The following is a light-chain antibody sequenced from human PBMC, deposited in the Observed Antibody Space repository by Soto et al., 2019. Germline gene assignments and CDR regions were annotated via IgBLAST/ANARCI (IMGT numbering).Light chain of an antibody. CDR1: SSDVGRYNY. CDR2: EVS. CDR3: SSYTTPSTRV. V-gene: IGLV2-14*01. Sequence: QSALTQPASVSGSPGQSITISCTGTSSDVGRYNYVSWYQQHPGKAPKLMIYEVSNRPSGVSNRFSGSKSGNTASLTISGLQAEDEADYYCSSYTTPSTRVFGGGTKLTVL. J-gene: IGLJ3*02.